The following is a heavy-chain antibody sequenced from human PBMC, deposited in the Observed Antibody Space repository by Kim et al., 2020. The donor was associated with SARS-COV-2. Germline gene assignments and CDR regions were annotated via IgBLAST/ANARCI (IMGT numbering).Heavy chain of an antibody. CDR2: IYSGGST. J-gene: IGHJ5*02. V-gene: IGHV3-53*01. Sequence: GGSLRLSCAASGFTVSSNYMSWVRQAPGKGLEWVSVIYSGGSTYYADSVKGRFTISRDNSKNTLYLQMNSLRAEDTAVYYCARSPPRSGWFDPWGQGTLVTVSS. CDR3: ARSPPRSGWFDP. D-gene: IGHD3-10*01. CDR1: GFTVSSNY.